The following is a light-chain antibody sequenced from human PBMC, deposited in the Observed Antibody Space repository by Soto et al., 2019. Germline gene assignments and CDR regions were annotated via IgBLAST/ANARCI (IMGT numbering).Light chain of an antibody. CDR1: SSNIGAGYD. J-gene: IGLJ3*02. V-gene: IGLV1-40*01. CDR3: SSYTTSSTLV. Sequence: QSVLTQPPSVSGAPGQRVTISCTGSSSNIGAGYDVHWYQQLPGTAPKLLIYGNSNRPSGVPDRFSGSKSGTSASLAITGLQPEDEADYYCSSYTTSSTLVFGGGTKVTVL. CDR2: GNS.